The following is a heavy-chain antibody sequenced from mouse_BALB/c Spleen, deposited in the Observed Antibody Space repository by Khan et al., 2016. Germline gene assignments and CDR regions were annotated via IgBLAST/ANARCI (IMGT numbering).Heavy chain of an antibody. J-gene: IGHJ2*01. CDR1: GYTFTSYW. CDR2: IYPGDGDT. V-gene: IGHV1-87*01. CDR3: ERGNSCYDYAY. Sequence: QVQLKQSGAELARPGASVKLSCKASGYTFTSYWRQWVKQRPGQGLEWIGAIYPGDGDTRYTQKFKGKATLTADKSSSTAYMQLSSLASDNSAVYSCERGNSCYDYAYWGLGTTLTVST. D-gene: IGHD2-4*01.